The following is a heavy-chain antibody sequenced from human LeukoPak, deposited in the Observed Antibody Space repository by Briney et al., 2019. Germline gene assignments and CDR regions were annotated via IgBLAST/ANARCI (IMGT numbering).Heavy chain of an antibody. CDR1: GFTFSSYS. Sequence: GGSLRLSCAASGFTFSSYSMNWVRQAPGKGLEWVSYISSSSSTIYYADSVKGRFTISRDNAKNSLYLQMNSLRAEDTAVYYCARDLGSYDFWSGYGNWFDPWGQGTLVTVSS. CDR3: ARDLGSYDFWSGYGNWFDP. CDR2: ISSSSSTI. J-gene: IGHJ5*02. V-gene: IGHV3-48*01. D-gene: IGHD3-3*01.